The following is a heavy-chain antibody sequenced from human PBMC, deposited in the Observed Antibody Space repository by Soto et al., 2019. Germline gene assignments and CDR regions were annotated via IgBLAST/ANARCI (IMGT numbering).Heavy chain of an antibody. D-gene: IGHD3-10*02. CDR1: LFTVISYF. J-gene: IGHJ4*01. CDR3: ARVAYVNGSIFDC. CDR2: IKQDGSEK. Sequence: SLSFXSSLFTVISYFISWVRQPPGKGLEWVAKIKQDGSEKYYVESVRGRFTLSRDNAKNSLHLQMDSLRTEDTAVYFCARVAYVNGSIFDCWGPGPLVTVSS. V-gene: IGHV3-7*01.